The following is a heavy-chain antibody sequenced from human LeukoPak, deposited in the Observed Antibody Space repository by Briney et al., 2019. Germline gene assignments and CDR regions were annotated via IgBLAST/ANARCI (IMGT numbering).Heavy chain of an antibody. V-gene: IGHV4-59*11. CDR3: ARGPYYYGSGSYDGYYFDY. Sequence: ASETLSLTCTVSGGSISSHYWSWIRQPPGKGLEWIGYIYYSGSTNYNPSLKSRVTISVDTSKNQFSLRLSSVTAADTAVYYCARGPYYYGSGSYDGYYFDYWGQGTLVTVSS. D-gene: IGHD3-10*01. J-gene: IGHJ4*02. CDR2: IYYSGST. CDR1: GGSISSHY.